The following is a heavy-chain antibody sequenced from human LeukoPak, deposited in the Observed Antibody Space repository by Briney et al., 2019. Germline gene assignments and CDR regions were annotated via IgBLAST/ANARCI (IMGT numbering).Heavy chain of an antibody. V-gene: IGHV1-46*01. CDR1: RWSFLPCL. J-gene: IGHJ4*02. Sequence: SVNVSYLPCRWSFLPCLLLWLQPPPGQGLEWMADIGPRGVSTPYVQNFQRRASMTSDRSTSTVYMELSSLRSEDTAGYDFARGRVDTQSLLAYWGQGTLVTVSS. CDR3: ARGRVDTQSLLAY. CDR2: IGPRGVST. D-gene: IGHD5-18*01.